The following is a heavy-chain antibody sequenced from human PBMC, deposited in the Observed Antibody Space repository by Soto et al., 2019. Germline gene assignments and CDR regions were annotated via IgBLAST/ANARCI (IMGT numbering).Heavy chain of an antibody. CDR2: MNPNTGNT. D-gene: IGHD3-10*01. CDR1: GYTFTSNG. J-gene: IGHJ4*02. Sequence: ASVKVSCKASGYTFTSNGVNWVRQATGQGLEWMGWMNPNTGNTGYAQKLQGRVTMTRNTSISTAYMELSSLTFEDTAVYYCARADPSGSGSYYFEYWGQGTLVTVS. CDR3: ARADPSGSGSYYFEY. V-gene: IGHV1-8*01.